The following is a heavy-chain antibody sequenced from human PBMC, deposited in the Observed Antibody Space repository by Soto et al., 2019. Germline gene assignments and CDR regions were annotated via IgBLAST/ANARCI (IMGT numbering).Heavy chain of an antibody. CDR2: IYYSGST. Sequence: PSETLSLTCTFSGGSISSGGYYWSWIRQHPGKGLEWIGYIYYSGSTYYNPSLKSRVTISVDTSKNQFSLKLSSVTAADTAVYYCARGLLVRGVMHAFDIWGQGTMVTVSS. CDR3: ARGLLVRGVMHAFDI. J-gene: IGHJ3*02. V-gene: IGHV4-31*03. D-gene: IGHD3-10*01. CDR1: GGSISSGGYY.